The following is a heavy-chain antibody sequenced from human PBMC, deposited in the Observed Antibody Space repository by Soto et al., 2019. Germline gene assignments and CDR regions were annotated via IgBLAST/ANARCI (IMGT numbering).Heavy chain of an antibody. CDR3: AKTMGGSYSPFDY. CDR1: GGSFTSSSNY. J-gene: IGHJ4*02. V-gene: IGHV4-39*01. D-gene: IGHD1-26*01. Sequence: QLQLQESGPGLVKPSETLSLTCTVSGGSFTSSSNYWGWIRQPPGKGLEWIGSIYYSGSTYYNPSLRSRVTISVDTSKNQFSLKLSSVTAADTAVYCCAKTMGGSYSPFDYWGQGTLVTVSS. CDR2: IYYSGST.